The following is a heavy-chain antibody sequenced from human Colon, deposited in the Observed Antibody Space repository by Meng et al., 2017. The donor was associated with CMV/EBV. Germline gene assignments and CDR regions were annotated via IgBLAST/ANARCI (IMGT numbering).Heavy chain of an antibody. Sequence: GGSLRLSCAASGFIFDDFAMHWIRQAPGQGLGWVATVNWNSTAIHYAGSVKGRLTISRDNAKNSLSLQMNSLRPENTALYYCVKAQTTTQSNYFGDWGQGTLVTVSS. CDR1: GFIFDDFA. CDR2: VNWNSTAI. D-gene: IGHD1-14*01. V-gene: IGHV3-9*01. J-gene: IGHJ4*02. CDR3: VKAQTTTQSNYFGD.